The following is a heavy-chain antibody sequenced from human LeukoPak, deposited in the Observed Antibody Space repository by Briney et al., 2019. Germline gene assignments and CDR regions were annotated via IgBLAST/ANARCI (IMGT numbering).Heavy chain of an antibody. D-gene: IGHD3-22*01. V-gene: IGHV4-59*08. Sequence: PSETLSLTCTVSGGSISSYYWSWIRQPPGKGLEWIGYIYYSGSTNYNPSLKSRVTISVDTSKNQFSLKLSSVTAADTAVYYCARHSYYDSSGWDYWGQGTLVTVSS. CDR2: IYYSGST. CDR1: GGSISSYY. J-gene: IGHJ4*02. CDR3: ARHSYYDSSGWDY.